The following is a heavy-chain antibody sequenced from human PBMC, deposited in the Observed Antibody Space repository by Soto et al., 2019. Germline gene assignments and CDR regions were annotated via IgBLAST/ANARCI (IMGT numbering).Heavy chain of an antibody. Sequence: QVQLQESGPGLVKPSQTLSLTCTVSGGSISSGGYYWSWIRQHPGKGLEWIGYIYYSGSTYYNPSLKSRVTISVDTSKNQFSLKLSSVTAADTAVYYCARDSVGPYCSGGSCYSGAFDIWGQGTMVTVSS. J-gene: IGHJ3*02. V-gene: IGHV4-31*03. CDR2: IYYSGST. CDR1: GGSISSGGYY. D-gene: IGHD2-15*01. CDR3: ARDSVGPYCSGGSCYSGAFDI.